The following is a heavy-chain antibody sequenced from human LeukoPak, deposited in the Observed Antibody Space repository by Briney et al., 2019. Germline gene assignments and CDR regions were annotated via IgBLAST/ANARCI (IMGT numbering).Heavy chain of an antibody. CDR3: ARDPSAVAGLNYYYYYGMDV. CDR2: ISAYNGNT. D-gene: IGHD6-19*01. V-gene: IGHV1-18*01. CDR1: GGTFSSYG. Sequence: SVKVSCKASGGTFSSYGISWVRQAPGQGLEWMGWISAYNGNTNYAQKLQGRVTMTTDTSTSTAYMELRSLRSDDTAVYYCARDPSAVAGLNYYYYYGMDVWGQGTTVTVSS. J-gene: IGHJ6*02.